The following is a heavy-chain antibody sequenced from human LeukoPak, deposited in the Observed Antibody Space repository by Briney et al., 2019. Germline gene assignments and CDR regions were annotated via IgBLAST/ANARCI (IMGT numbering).Heavy chain of an antibody. Sequence: SETLSLTCTVSGGSISNYYWTWIRQPAGKGLEWIGRIYPSGSSTYNPSLKSRVTMSVDTSKNQFSLKLSSVTAADTAVYYCARGPRTLLLWFGDDAFDIWGQGTMVTVSS. V-gene: IGHV4-4*07. CDR3: ARGPRTLLLWFGDDAFDI. D-gene: IGHD3-10*01. CDR2: IYPSGSS. CDR1: GGSISNYY. J-gene: IGHJ3*02.